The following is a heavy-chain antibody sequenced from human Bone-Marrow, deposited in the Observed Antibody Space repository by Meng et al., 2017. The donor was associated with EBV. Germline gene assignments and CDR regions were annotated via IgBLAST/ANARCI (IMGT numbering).Heavy chain of an antibody. Sequence: QVRLVRSGAEVKKPGSSVMVSCKTSGGTFRSDAISWVRQAPGQGLVWMGGLIPMTGVAHYAQKFQDRVSIIADESTSTHYLELSSLRSEDTAIYFCASESGRGFTPDYWGQGTLVTVSS. V-gene: IGHV1-69*01. CDR3: ASESGRGFTPDY. CDR2: LIPMTGVA. D-gene: IGHD3-10*01. J-gene: IGHJ4*02. CDR1: GGTFRSDA.